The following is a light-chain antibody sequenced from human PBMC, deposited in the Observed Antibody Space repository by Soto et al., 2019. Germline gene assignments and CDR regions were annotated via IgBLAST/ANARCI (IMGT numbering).Light chain of an antibody. J-gene: IGKJ1*01. CDR1: QSISSC. V-gene: IGKV1-39*01. CDR3: QQSYSSSLT. CDR2: DTS. Sequence: DIQMIQSASSLSASVGDRVSITCRASQSISSCLNWYQQKPGKAPNLLIYDTSGLQSGGPSRFSGSGSGTDFTLTISSLQRADFATYYCQQSYSSSLTFGQGTKVDI.